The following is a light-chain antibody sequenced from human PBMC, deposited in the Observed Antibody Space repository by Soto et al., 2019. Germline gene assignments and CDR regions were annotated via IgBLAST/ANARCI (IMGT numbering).Light chain of an antibody. Sequence: GARVTITCRASQSISSWLAWYQQKPGKAPKLLIYDASSLESGVPSRFSGSGSGTEFTLTISSLQPDDFATYYCQQYNSYSWTFCQGTKVDI. CDR2: DAS. J-gene: IGKJ1*01. CDR1: QSISSW. CDR3: QQYNSYSWT. V-gene: IGKV1-5*01.